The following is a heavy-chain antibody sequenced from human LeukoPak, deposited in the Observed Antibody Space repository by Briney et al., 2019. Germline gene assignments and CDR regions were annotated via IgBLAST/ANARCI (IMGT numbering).Heavy chain of an antibody. CDR1: GFTFSSYA. D-gene: IGHD3-22*01. CDR3: AKWEGSSGCAFDY. CDR2: ISGSGTAT. Sequence: GGSLRLSCAASGFTFSSYAMSWVRQAPGKGQEWVSTISGSGTATYYADSVKGRFTISRDNSKNTLYLQMNSLRAEDTAVYYCAKWEGSSGCAFDYWGQGTLVTVSS. V-gene: IGHV3-23*01. J-gene: IGHJ4*02.